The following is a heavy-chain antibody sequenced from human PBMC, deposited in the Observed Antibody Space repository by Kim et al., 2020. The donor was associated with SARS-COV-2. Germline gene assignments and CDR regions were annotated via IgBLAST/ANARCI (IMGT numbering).Heavy chain of an antibody. J-gene: IGHJ4*02. V-gene: IGHV6-1*01. CDR3: ARDSLQGNGGSYFDY. D-gene: IGHD3-10*01. Sequence: VSVKSRITSNPDTSKNQFSLQLNSVTPEDTAVYYCARDSLQGNGGSYFDYWGQGTLVTVSS.